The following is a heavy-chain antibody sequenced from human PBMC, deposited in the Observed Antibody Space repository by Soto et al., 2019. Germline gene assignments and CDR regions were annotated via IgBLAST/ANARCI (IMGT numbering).Heavy chain of an antibody. CDR1: GFTFSSYD. Sequence: GGSLRLSCAASGFTFSSYDMHWVRQATGKGLEWVSAIGTAGDTYYPGSVKGRFTISRENAKNSLYLQMNSLRAEDTAVYYCARGNDFWSGSLYYGMDVWGQGTTVTVSS. CDR2: IGTAGDT. D-gene: IGHD3-3*01. J-gene: IGHJ6*02. V-gene: IGHV3-13*01. CDR3: ARGNDFWSGSLYYGMDV.